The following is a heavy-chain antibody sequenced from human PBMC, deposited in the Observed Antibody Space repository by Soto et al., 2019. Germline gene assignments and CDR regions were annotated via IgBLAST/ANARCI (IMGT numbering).Heavy chain of an antibody. Sequence: QVQLVQSGAEVKKPGSSVKVSCKASGGTFSSYAISWVRQAPGQGLEWMGGIIPIFGTANYAQKFQGRVTITADESTSTADMELSSLRAEETAVYYCARPTNRIAAARDWFDPWGQGSLVTVSS. CDR3: ARPTNRIAAARDWFDP. CDR1: GGTFSSYA. CDR2: IIPIFGTA. D-gene: IGHD6-13*01. J-gene: IGHJ5*02. V-gene: IGHV1-69*01.